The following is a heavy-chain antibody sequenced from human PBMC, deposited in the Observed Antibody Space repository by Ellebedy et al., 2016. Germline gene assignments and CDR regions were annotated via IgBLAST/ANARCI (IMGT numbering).Heavy chain of an antibody. V-gene: IGHV3-33*01. CDR2: IWYDGSNK. Sequence: GGSLRLXXAASGFTFNSYGMHWVRQAPGKGLEWVAVIWYDGSNKYHADSVKGRFTISRDNSKSTLFLHLNSLRAEDTAVYYCARDLSYYYDSTGCYFDWGQGTLVTVSS. CDR1: GFTFNSYG. J-gene: IGHJ4*02. CDR3: ARDLSYYYDSTGCYFD. D-gene: IGHD3-22*01.